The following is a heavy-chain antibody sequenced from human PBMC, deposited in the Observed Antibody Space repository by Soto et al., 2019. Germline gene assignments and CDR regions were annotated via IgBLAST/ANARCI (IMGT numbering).Heavy chain of an antibody. D-gene: IGHD1-1*01. CDR1: GGSISSGGYY. V-gene: IGHV4-31*03. Sequence: PSETLSLTCTVSGGSISSGGYYWSWIRQHPGKGLEWIGYIYYSGSTYYNPSLKSRVTISVDTSKNQFSLKLSSVTAADTAVYYCARAHDQLGPPFFDYWGQGTLVTVSS. CDR3: ARAHDQLGPPFFDY. CDR2: IYYSGST. J-gene: IGHJ4*02.